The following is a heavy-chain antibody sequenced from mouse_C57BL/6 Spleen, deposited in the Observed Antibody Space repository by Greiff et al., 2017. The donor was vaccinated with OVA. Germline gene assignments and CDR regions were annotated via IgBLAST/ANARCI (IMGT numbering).Heavy chain of an antibody. CDR2: IWSGGST. J-gene: IGHJ3*01. CDR1: GFSLTSYG. CDR3: AKGGWERAWFAY. V-gene: IGHV2-4*01. D-gene: IGHD3-3*01. Sequence: QVQLKESGPGLVQPSQSLSITCTVSGFSLTSYGVHWVRQPPGKGLEWLGVIWSGGSTDYNAAFISRLSISKDNSKSQVFFKMNSLQADDTAIYYCAKGGWERAWFAYWGQGTLVTVSA.